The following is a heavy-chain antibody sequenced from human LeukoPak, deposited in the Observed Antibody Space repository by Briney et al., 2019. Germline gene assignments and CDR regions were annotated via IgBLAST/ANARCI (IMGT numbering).Heavy chain of an antibody. CDR2: IYYSGST. CDR1: GGSISSSSYY. Sequence: PSETLSLTCTVSGGSISSSSYYWGWIRQPPGKGLEWIGSIYYSGSTYYNPSLKSRVTISVDTSKNQFSLKLSSVTAADTAVYYCAGRGIAAAGTGWFDPWGQGTLVTVSS. CDR3: AGRGIAAAGTGWFDP. J-gene: IGHJ5*02. V-gene: IGHV4-39*07. D-gene: IGHD6-13*01.